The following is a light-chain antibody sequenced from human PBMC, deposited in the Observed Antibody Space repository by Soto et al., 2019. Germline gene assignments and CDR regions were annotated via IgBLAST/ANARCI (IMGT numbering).Light chain of an antibody. J-gene: IGLJ1*01. CDR2: GNS. Sequence: QSVLTQPPSVSGAPGQRVTISCTGSSSSIGAGYDVHWYQQLPGTAPKLLIYGNSNRPSGVPDRFSGSRSGTSASLAITALQAEDEADYYCQSYDSSLSGYVFGTGTKVTVL. CDR1: SSSIGAGYD. V-gene: IGLV1-40*01. CDR3: QSYDSSLSGYV.